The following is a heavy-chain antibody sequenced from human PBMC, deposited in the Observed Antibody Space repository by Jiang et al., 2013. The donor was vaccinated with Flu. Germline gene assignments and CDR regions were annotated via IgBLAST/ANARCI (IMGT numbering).Heavy chain of an antibody. CDR2: VYWDDDK. CDR1: EFSLSTTGEG. Sequence: KPTQTLTLTCTLFEFSLSTTGEGVAWIRRPPGKALEWLALVYWDDDKRYSPSLKTRLTITKDTSKNQVVLTMINMDPADTATYFCVHRHLTLGNLYWAGYKWFDPWGQGSLVTVSS. CDR3: VHRHLTLGNLYWAGYKWFDP. V-gene: IGHV2-5*02. J-gene: IGHJ5*02. D-gene: IGHD3/OR15-3a*01.